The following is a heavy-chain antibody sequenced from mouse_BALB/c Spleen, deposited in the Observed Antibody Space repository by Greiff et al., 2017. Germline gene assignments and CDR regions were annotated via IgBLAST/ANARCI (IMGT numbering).Heavy chain of an antibody. D-gene: IGHD1-2*01. V-gene: IGHV1-9*01. CDR1: GYTFSSYW. CDR3: ARWGYYGYEAMDY. Sequence: VQLQQSGAELMKPGASVKISCKATGYTFSSYWIEWVKQRPGHGLEWIGEILPGSGSTNYNEKFKGKATFTADTSSNTAYMQLSSLTSEDSAVYYCARWGYYGYEAMDYWGQGTSVTVSS. J-gene: IGHJ4*01. CDR2: ILPGSGST.